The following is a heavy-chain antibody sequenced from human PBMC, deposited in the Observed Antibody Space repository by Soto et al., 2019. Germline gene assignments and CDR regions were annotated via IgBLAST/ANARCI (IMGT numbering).Heavy chain of an antibody. V-gene: IGHV4-31*03. CDR1: GDSMATGGHY. CDR2: VYCSGAT. J-gene: IGHJ4*02. Sequence: QVHLQESGPGLVRPSQTLSLTCTVSGDSMATGGHYYNWIRQVPGKGLEWIGYVYCSGATHYTPSLRARATISRDTSKNQFSLRLISVTAADTALYYCARDKDLQPTVWGFWGQGIQVTVSS. CDR3: ARDKDLQPTVWGF. D-gene: IGHD3-16*01.